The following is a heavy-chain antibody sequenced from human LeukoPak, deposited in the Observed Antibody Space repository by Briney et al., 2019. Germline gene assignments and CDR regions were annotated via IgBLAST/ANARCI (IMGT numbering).Heavy chain of an antibody. CDR3: ARDHGVVVAATQDYYYYYGMDV. V-gene: IGHV4-61*01. Sequence: SQTLSLTCTVSGDSVSSGSYYWSWIRQPPGKGLEWIGYIYYSGSTNYNPSLKSRVTISVDTSKNQFSLKLSSVTAADTAVYYCARDHGVVVAATQDYYYYYGMDVWGQGTTVTVSS. D-gene: IGHD2-15*01. CDR1: GDSVSSGSYY. J-gene: IGHJ6*02. CDR2: IYYSGST.